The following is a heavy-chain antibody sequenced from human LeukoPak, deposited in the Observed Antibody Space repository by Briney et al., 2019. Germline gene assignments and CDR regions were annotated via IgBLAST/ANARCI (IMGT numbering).Heavy chain of an antibody. CDR2: IKQDGSKK. CDR3: TRVGYIDEGIDY. V-gene: IGHV3-7*04. CDR1: GFPFSSYW. J-gene: IGHJ4*02. D-gene: IGHD5-24*01. Sequence: GGSLRLSCVASGFPFSSYWMTWVRQAPGKGLEWVANIKQDGSKKSYVASVKGRFTISRDNAKNSLYLQMNSLRAEDTAIYYCTRVGYIDEGIDYWGQGTLVTVSS.